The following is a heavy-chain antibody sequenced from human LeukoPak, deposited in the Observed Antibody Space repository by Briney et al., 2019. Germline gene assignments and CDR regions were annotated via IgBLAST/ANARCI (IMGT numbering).Heavy chain of an antibody. CDR2: IYTSGST. J-gene: IGHJ3*02. CDR1: GGSISSYY. V-gene: IGHV4-4*07. Sequence: SETLSLTCTVSGGSISSYYWSWIRQPAGKGLEWIGRIYTSGSTNYNPSLKSRVTMSVDTSKNQFSLKLSSVTAADTAVYYCAREGPIPTYCTNGVCYYDAFDIWGQGTMVTVSS. CDR3: AREGPIPTYCTNGVCYYDAFDI. D-gene: IGHD2-8*01.